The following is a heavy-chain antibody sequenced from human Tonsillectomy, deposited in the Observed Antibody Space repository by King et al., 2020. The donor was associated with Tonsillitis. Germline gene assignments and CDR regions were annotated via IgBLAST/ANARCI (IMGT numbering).Heavy chain of an antibody. CDR1: GFTFSSYA. CDR2: VSGSGGGT. CDR3: AKEDLGFPQYYFDY. V-gene: IGHV3-23*04. J-gene: IGHJ4*02. Sequence: VQLVESGGDLVQPGGSLRLSCAASGFTFSSYAMNWVRQAPGKWLGWGSAVSGSGGGTYYADSVKGRVTISRDNSKNTLYLQMNSLRAEDTAVYYCAKEDLGFPQYYFDYWGQGTLVTVSS.